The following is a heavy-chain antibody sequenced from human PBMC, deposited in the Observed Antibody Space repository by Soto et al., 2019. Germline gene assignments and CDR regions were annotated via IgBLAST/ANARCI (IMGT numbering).Heavy chain of an antibody. CDR1: GFTFSSYW. D-gene: IGHD6-19*01. J-gene: IGHJ6*02. V-gene: IGHV3-7*05. CDR2: IKQDGSEK. CDR3: ARAGLQWLEANYYGMDV. Sequence: GGSLRLSCAASGFTFSSYWMSWVRQAPGKGLEWVANIKQDGSEKYYVDSVKGRFTISRDNAKNSLYLQMNSLRAEDTAVYYCARAGLQWLEANYYGMDVWGQGTTVTVSS.